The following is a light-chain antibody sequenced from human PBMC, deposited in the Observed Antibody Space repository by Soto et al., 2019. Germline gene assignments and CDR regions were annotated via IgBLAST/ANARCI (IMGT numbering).Light chain of an antibody. CDR3: QQYKSYPYT. CDR2: KAS. Sequence: DIQMTQSPSTLSASVGDRVTITCRASQSISSGLAWYQQKPGKAPKLLIYKASSLESGVPSRFSGSGSGTEFTLTISSLQPDDFATYYCQQYKSYPYTFGQGTKLEIK. J-gene: IGKJ2*01. V-gene: IGKV1-5*03. CDR1: QSISSG.